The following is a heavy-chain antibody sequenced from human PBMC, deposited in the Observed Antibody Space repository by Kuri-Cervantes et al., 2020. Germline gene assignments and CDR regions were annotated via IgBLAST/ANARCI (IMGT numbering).Heavy chain of an antibody. V-gene: IGHV3-9*01. J-gene: IGHJ4*02. Sequence: SLKISCAASGFTFDDYAMHWVRQAPGKGLEWVSGISWNSGSIGYADSVKGRFTISRDNAKNSLYLQMNSLRAEDTALCYCAKDVDHRMGPYYFDYWGQGTLVTVSS. CDR2: ISWNSGSI. CDR3: AKDVDHRMGPYYFDY. D-gene: IGHD1-26*01. CDR1: GFTFDDYA.